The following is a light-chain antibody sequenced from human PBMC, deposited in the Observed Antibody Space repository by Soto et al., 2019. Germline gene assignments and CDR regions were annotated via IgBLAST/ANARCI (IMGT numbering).Light chain of an antibody. CDR2: AAS. CDR1: QGISTY. CDR3: QQSYSTTWT. J-gene: IGKJ1*01. Sequence: DSPMTQSPASLATSVGDRVTITCRASQGISTYLNWYHQKPGKAPKLLIYAASSLQSGVPSRFSGSGSETDFTLTISSLQPEDFATYSCQQSYSTTWTFGQGTKVDIK. V-gene: IGKV1-39*01.